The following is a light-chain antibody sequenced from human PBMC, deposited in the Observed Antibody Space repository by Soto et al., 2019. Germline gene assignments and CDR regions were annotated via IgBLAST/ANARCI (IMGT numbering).Light chain of an antibody. Sequence: EIVLTQSPGTLSVSPGERSTLSCRASQVVVTAYIHWYQHKPGQAPRLLISGASTRASGIPDRFSGSGVGTYFTLTIHRLEPEDCAVYYCLLFRGSPTFGPGSRVHIK. CDR2: GAS. CDR3: LLFRGSPT. V-gene: IGKV3-20*01. CDR1: QVVVTAY. J-gene: IGKJ3*01.